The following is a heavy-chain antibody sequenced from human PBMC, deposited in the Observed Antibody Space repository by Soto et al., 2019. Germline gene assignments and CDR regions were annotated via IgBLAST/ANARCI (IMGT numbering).Heavy chain of an antibody. Sequence: SETLSLTCTVSGGSIISSSYYWGLIRQPPGKGLEWIGSIYYSGSTYYNLSLKSRVTISVDTSKNQFSLKLSSVTAADTAVYFCARLPGYCSGDRCRIDYWGQGTLVTVSS. CDR1: GGSIISSSYY. CDR2: IYYSGST. V-gene: IGHV4-39*01. D-gene: IGHD2-15*01. CDR3: ARLPGYCSGDRCRIDY. J-gene: IGHJ4*02.